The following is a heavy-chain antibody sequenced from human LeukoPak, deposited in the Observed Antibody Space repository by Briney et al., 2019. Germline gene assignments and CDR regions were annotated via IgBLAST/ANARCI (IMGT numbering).Heavy chain of an antibody. D-gene: IGHD5-24*01. V-gene: IGHV4-4*09. CDR2: IYTSGST. CDR1: GGSISSYY. Sequence: SETLSLTCTVSGGSISSYYWSWIRQPPGKGLEWIGYIYTSGSTNYNPSLKSRVTISVDTSKNQFSLKLSSVTAADTAVYYCARSEMATIRYGMDVWGQGTTVTVSS. J-gene: IGHJ6*02. CDR3: ARSEMATIRYGMDV.